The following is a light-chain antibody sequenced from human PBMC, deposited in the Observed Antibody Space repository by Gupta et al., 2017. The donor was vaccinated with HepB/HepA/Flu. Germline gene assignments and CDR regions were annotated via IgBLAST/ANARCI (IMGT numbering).Light chain of an antibody. CDR2: EVS. CDR1: SSDVGGYDY. CDR3: SSYTSSSPL. J-gene: IGLJ2*01. V-gene: IGLV2-14*01. Sequence: QSDLTQPASVSGSPGQSITISCTGTSSDVGGYDYVSWYQQHQDKAPKLMIYEVSNRPSGVSNRFSGSKSGNTASLTISGLQAEDEADYYCSSYTSSSPLFGGGTKLTVL.